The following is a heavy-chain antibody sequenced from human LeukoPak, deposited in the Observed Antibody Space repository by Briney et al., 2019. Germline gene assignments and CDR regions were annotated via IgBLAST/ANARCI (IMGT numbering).Heavy chain of an antibody. CDR1: GFTFSSYA. V-gene: IGHV3-23*01. J-gene: IGHJ4*02. CDR3: AKFYDILTSYFDY. CDR2: PSGGGGST. D-gene: IGHD3-9*01. Sequence: GGSLRLSCAASGFTFSSYAMSWVRQSPGKGLEWVSAPSGGGGSTYYAYYTDSVKGRFTISRDNSKNTLYLQMNSLRAEDTALYYCAKFYDILTSYFDYWGQGTLVTVSS.